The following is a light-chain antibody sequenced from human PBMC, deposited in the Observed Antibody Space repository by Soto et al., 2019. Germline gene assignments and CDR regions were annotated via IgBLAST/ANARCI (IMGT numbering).Light chain of an antibody. CDR2: ATS. CDR1: QSITRY. V-gene: IGKV1-39*01. CDR3: QQSYSVPRT. J-gene: IGKJ4*01. Sequence: DFQMLQSPSSLSASVGHRVNITRRASQSITRYLNWYQQKPGKTPNLLIYATSNLQTGVPLRFSGSGFGTDFTLTINNLQPEDFATYYCQQSYSVPRTFGGGTKVEI.